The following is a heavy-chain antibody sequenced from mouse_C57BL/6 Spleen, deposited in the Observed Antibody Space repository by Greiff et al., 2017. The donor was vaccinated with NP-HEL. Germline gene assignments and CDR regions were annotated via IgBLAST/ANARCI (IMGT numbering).Heavy chain of an antibody. Sequence: EVKLVESGGGLVKPGGSLKLSCAASGFTFSDYGMHWVRQAPEKGLEWVAYISSGSSTIYYADTVKGRFTISRDNAKNTLVLQMTSLRSEDTAMYYCARRYSQALLDYWGQGTTLTVSS. CDR3: ARRYSQALLDY. CDR1: GFTFSDYG. J-gene: IGHJ2*01. V-gene: IGHV5-17*01. D-gene: IGHD2-12*01. CDR2: ISSGSSTI.